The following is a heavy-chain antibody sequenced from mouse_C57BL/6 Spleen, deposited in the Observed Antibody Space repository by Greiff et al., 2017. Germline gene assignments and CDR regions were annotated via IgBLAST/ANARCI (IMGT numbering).Heavy chain of an antibody. V-gene: IGHV1-64*01. CDR3: ASPNYYGSSGHDY. D-gene: IGHD1-1*01. Sequence: QVQLQQPGAELVKPGASVKLSCKASGYTFTSYWMHWVKQRPGQGLEWIGMIHPNSGSTNYNEKFKSKATLTVDKSSSTAYMQLSSLTSEDSAVYYCASPNYYGSSGHDYWGQGTTLTVSS. CDR1: GYTFTSYW. CDR2: IHPNSGST. J-gene: IGHJ2*01.